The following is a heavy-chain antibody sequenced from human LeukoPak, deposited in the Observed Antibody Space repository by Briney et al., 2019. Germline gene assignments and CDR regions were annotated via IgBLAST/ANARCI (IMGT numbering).Heavy chain of an antibody. CDR1: GGYTGSHY. CDR2: ISPSGTT. Sequence: SETLSLTCTVSGGYTGSHYWSWIRQPAGKGLEWIGRISPSGTTHYNPSLGSRVTMSVDTSKNYFSLRLSYVTAADTAVYYCARDFYASGFYFWFDPWGQGMLVTVSS. V-gene: IGHV4-4*07. J-gene: IGHJ5*02. CDR3: ARDFYASGFYFWFDP. D-gene: IGHD2/OR15-2a*01.